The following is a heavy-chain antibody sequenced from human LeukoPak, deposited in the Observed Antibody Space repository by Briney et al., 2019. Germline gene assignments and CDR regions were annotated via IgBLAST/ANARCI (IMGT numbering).Heavy chain of an antibody. D-gene: IGHD3-9*01. CDR1: GFTFSGSA. V-gene: IGHV3-73*01. Sequence: GGSLRLSCAASGFTFSGSAMHGVRQASGKGLEGVGRIRSKANSYATAYAASVKGRFTISRDDSKNTAYLQMNSLKTEDTAVYYCTYDWPGYWGQGTLVTVSS. CDR2: IRSKANSYAT. CDR3: TYDWPGY. J-gene: IGHJ4*02.